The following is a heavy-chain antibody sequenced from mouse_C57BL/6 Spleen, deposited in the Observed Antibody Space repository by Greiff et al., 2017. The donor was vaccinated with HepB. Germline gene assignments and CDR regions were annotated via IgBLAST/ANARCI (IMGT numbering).Heavy chain of an antibody. CDR3: ARNFYYYGSSYY. D-gene: IGHD1-1*01. CDR2: IYPGSGST. V-gene: IGHV1-55*01. Sequence: VKLVESGAELVKPGASVKMSCKASGYTFTSYWITWVKQRPGQGLEWIGDIYPGSGSTNYNEKFKSKATLTVDTSSSTAYMQLSSLTSEDSAVYYCARNFYYYGSSYYWGQGTTLTVSS. J-gene: IGHJ2*01. CDR1: GYTFTSYW.